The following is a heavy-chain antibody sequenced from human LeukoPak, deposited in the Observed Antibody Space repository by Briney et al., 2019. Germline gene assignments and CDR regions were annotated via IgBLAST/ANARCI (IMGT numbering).Heavy chain of an antibody. CDR3: ATVRSKDVWRSYETYDYYYYMDV. Sequence: SETLSLTCIVSGGSISSYSWSWIRQPAGKGLEWIGHIYNSGNTYYNPSLKSRVTMSVDTSTNQFSLKLSSVTAADTAVYYCATVRSKDVWRSYETYDYYYYMDVWGKGTTVTISS. CDR2: IYNSGNT. J-gene: IGHJ6*03. V-gene: IGHV4-4*07. CDR1: GGSISSYS. D-gene: IGHD3-16*01.